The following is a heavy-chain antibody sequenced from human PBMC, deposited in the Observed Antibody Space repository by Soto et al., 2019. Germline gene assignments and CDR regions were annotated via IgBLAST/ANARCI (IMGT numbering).Heavy chain of an antibody. CDR1: GGTFSSYA. J-gene: IGHJ6*02. Sequence: QVQLVQSGAEVKKPGSSVKVSCKASGGTFSSYAISWVRQAPGQGLEWMGGIIPIFGTANYAQKFQGRVTITADESTSTAYMELSSLRSEDTAVYYCARGCKSYGSGSYSSGYYGMDVWGQGTTVTVSS. CDR3: ARGCKSYGSGSYSSGYYGMDV. V-gene: IGHV1-69*01. D-gene: IGHD3-10*01. CDR2: IIPIFGTA.